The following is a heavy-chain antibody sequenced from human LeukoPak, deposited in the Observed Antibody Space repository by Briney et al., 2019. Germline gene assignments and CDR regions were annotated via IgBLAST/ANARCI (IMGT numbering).Heavy chain of an antibody. CDR2: ISYDGSNK. V-gene: IGHV3-30*18. Sequence: GGFLRLSCAASGFTFSSYGMHWVRQAPGKGLEWVAVISYDGSNKYYADSVKGRFTISRDNSKNTLYLQMNSLRAEDTAVYYCAKEGYSSSTTELDYWGQGTLVTVSS. CDR3: AKEGYSSSTTELDY. J-gene: IGHJ4*02. CDR1: GFTFSSYG. D-gene: IGHD6-6*01.